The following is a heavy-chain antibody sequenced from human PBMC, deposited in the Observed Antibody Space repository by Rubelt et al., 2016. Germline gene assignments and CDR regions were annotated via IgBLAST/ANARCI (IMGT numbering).Heavy chain of an antibody. CDR3: ARTYRYYSDY. J-gene: IGHJ4*02. V-gene: IGHV4-34*02. Sequence: QVQLQQWGEGLLKPSETLSLTCVVSGGSFSGYSWSWVRQPPEKGLEWIGYIYYSGSTYYNPSLKSRVTISVDTSKNQFSLKVYSVTAADTAVYYCARTYRYYSDYWGQGTLVTVSS. CDR1: GGSFSGYS. CDR2: IYYSGST. D-gene: IGHD1-26*01.